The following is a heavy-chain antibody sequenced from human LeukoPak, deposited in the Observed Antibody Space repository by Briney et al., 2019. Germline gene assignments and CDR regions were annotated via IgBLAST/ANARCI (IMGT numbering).Heavy chain of an antibody. Sequence: PGGSLRLSCAASGFTFSSYGMHWVRQAPGKGLEWVAVISYDGSNKYYADSVKGLFTISRDNSKNTLYLQMNSLRAEDTAVYYCAKDGRVAAAATRSANDYWGQGTLVTVSS. V-gene: IGHV3-30*18. CDR1: GFTFSSYG. CDR3: AKDGRVAAAATRSANDY. D-gene: IGHD6-13*01. J-gene: IGHJ4*02. CDR2: ISYDGSNK.